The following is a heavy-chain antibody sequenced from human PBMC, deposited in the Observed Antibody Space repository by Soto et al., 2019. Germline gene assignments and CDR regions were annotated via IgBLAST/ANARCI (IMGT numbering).Heavy chain of an antibody. V-gene: IGHV3-33*01. CDR3: ARDKRYKGAAAGTISDY. J-gene: IGHJ4*02. Sequence: PGGSLRLSCAAPGFTFSSYGMHWVRQAPGKGLEWVAVIWYDGSNKYYADSVKGRFTISRDNSKNTLYLQMNSLRAEDTAVYYCARDKRYKGAAAGTISDYWGQGTLVTVSS. CDR2: IWYDGSNK. CDR1: GFTFSSYG. D-gene: IGHD6-13*01.